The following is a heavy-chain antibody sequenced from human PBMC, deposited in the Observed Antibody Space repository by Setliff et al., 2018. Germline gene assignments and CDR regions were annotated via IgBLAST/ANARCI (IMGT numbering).Heavy chain of an antibody. Sequence: ASVKVSCKSSGYIFTDYYIHWVRQAPGQGLEWMGWINPDSGDANYAQKFQGRVTITRDTSASTAYMELSSLRSEDTAVYYCARPSTVTIFDYWGQGTLVTVSS. CDR2: INPDSGDA. CDR1: GYIFTDYY. CDR3: ARPSTVTIFDY. J-gene: IGHJ4*02. V-gene: IGHV1-2*02. D-gene: IGHD4-17*01.